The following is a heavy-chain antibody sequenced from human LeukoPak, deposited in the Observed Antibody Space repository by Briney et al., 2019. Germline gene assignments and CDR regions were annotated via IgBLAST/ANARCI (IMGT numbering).Heavy chain of an antibody. CDR2: ISDSGGST. J-gene: IGHJ6*03. Sequence: TGGSLRLSCAASGFSFSSYDMSWVRQAPGKALEWVSTISDSGGSTYYADSVKGRFTISRDNSKNTLYLQMNSLRAEDTAVYYCATGYMDVWGKGTTVTVSS. CDR1: GFSFSSYD. V-gene: IGHV3-23*01. CDR3: ATGYMDV.